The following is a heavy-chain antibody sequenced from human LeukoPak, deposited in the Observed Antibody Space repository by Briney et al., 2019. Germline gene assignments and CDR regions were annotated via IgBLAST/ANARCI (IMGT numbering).Heavy chain of an antibody. CDR2: IYYSGST. D-gene: IGHD2-2*01. V-gene: IGHV4-39*07. CDR3: ARGSWPVIVIPAAIYFDY. Sequence: SETLSLTCTVSGGSISSSSYYWGWIRQPPGKGLEWIGSIYYSGSTYYNPSLKSRVTISVDTSKNQFSLKLSSVTAADTAVYYCARGSWPVIVIPAAIYFDYWGQGTLVTVSS. J-gene: IGHJ4*02. CDR1: GGSISSSSYY.